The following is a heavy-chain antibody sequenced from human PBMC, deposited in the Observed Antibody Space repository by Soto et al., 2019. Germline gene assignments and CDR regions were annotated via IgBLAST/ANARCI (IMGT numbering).Heavy chain of an antibody. Sequence: GESLKISCAASGFTFSSFAMGWVRQAPGEGLEWVSTISDDGAGTYYADSVRGRFTISRDNSKNTLYLQMNSVRAEDTAVYYCAKDKFQMSGGWYGYFDLWGRGTLVTVSS. J-gene: IGHJ2*01. CDR2: ISDDGAGT. CDR3: AKDKFQMSGGWYGYFDL. CDR1: GFTFSSFA. D-gene: IGHD6-19*01. V-gene: IGHV3-23*01.